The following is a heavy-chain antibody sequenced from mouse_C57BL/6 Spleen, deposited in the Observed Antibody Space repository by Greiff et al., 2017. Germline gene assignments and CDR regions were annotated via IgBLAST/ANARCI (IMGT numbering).Heavy chain of an antibody. CDR3: AMAYYSPTWDY. D-gene: IGHD2-12*01. Sequence: QVQLQQPGAELVKPGASVKMSCKASGYTFTSYWITWVKQRPGQGLEWIGDIYPGSGSTNYNEKFKSKATLTVDTSSSTAYMQLSSLTSEDSAGYYCAMAYYSPTWDYWGQGTTLTVSS. CDR1: GYTFTSYW. J-gene: IGHJ2*01. V-gene: IGHV1-55*01. CDR2: IYPGSGST.